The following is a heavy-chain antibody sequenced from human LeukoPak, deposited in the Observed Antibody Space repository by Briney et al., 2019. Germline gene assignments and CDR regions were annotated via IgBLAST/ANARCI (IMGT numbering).Heavy chain of an antibody. J-gene: IGHJ5*02. V-gene: IGHV4-59*02. D-gene: IGHD5-24*01. CDR2: IYHTGST. Sequence: SETLSLTCTISGGSVSDYYWSWIRQSPGKGLEWIGYIYHTGSTSYSPSLKSRVTISADTSQNQFSLKLSSVTAADTAVYYCARANRDGYNPWGQGTLVTVSS. CDR3: ARANRDGYNP. CDR1: GGSVSDYY.